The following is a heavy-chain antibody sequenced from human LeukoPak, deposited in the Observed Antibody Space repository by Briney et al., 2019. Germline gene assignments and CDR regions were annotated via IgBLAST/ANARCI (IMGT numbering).Heavy chain of an antibody. CDR1: GFTFNDYG. D-gene: IGHD3-10*01. CDR3: AREGSGSDILDY. CDR2: IWYDGSNK. V-gene: IGHV3-33*01. J-gene: IGHJ4*02. Sequence: GGSLRLSCAASGFTFNDYGMHWVRQAPGKGLEWVAVIWYDGSNKYYADSVKGRFTISRDNSKNTLYLQMNSLRAEDTAVYYCAREGSGSDILDYWGLGTLVTVSS.